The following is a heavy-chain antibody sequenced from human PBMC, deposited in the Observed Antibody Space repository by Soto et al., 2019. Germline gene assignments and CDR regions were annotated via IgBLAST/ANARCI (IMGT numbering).Heavy chain of an antibody. CDR2: ISAYNGNT. V-gene: IGHV1-18*01. D-gene: IGHD6-6*01. J-gene: IGHJ6*03. Sequence: QVQLLQSGAEVKKPGASVKVSCKASGYTFTNYGITWVRQAPGQGLEWMGWISAYNGNTHYTQRLQGRVTMTTATSSSTAYMDVSRLRSHDTAVYYCARVPQLGGYFYYNMAVGGKGTTFTASS. CDR3: ARVPQLGGYFYYNMAV. CDR1: GYTFTNYG.